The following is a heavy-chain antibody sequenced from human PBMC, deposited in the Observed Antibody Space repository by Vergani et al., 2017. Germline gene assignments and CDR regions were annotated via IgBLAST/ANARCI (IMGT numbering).Heavy chain of an antibody. CDR2: ISGSGGST. Sequence: EVQLLESGGGLVQPGGSLRLSCAASGFTFSSYAMSWVRQAPGKGLEWVSAISGSGGSTYYADSVKGRFTISRDNSKNTLYLQMNSLRAEDTAVYYCAKLDGALRFLEWLYPYCMDVWGQGTTVTVSS. D-gene: IGHD3-3*01. CDR1: GFTFSSYA. CDR3: AKLDGALRFLEWLYPYCMDV. V-gene: IGHV3-23*01. J-gene: IGHJ6*02.